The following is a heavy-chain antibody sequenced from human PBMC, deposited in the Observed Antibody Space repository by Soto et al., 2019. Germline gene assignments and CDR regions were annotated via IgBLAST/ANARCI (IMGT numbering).Heavy chain of an antibody. V-gene: IGHV4-34*08. CDR2: INHSGST. D-gene: IGHD2-2*01. CDR1: GFTFSSNR. Sequence: GSLRLSCAASGFTFSSNRMIWIRQPPGKGLEWIGEINHSGSTNYNPSLKSRVTISVDTSKNQFSLKLSSVTAADTAVYYCACYFSSTSLLGWGFYYYYGMDVWGQGTTVTVSS. CDR3: ACYFSSTSLLGWGFYYYYGMDV. J-gene: IGHJ6*02.